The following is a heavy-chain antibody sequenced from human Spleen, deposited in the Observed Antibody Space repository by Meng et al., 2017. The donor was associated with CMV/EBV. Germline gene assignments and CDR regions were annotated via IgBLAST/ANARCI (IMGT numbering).Heavy chain of an antibody. J-gene: IGHJ4*02. CDR2: INPDGSER. V-gene: IGHV3-7*01. D-gene: IGHD3-3*01. CDR3: SRDPYDFWSGNAGYFDY. Sequence: GESLKISCAVSGFTLSNYWMTWVRQTPGKGLEWVANINPDGSERYYVDSVKGRFTISRDNAKNSLYLQMNSLRAEDTAVYYCSRDPYDFWSGNAGYFDYWGQGTLVTVSS. CDR1: GFTLSNYW.